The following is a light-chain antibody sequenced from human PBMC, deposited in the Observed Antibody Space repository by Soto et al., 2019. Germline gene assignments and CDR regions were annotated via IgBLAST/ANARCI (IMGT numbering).Light chain of an antibody. J-gene: IGKJ1*01. V-gene: IGKV3-20*01. CDR1: QSVSSSY. CDR3: QHYNSYSEA. Sequence: EIVLTQSPGTLSLSPGERATLSCRASQSVSSSYLAWYQQKPGQAPRLLIYGASSRATVIPDRFSGSGSGTEFTLTISSLQPDDFATYYCQHYNSYSEAFGQGTKVDI. CDR2: GAS.